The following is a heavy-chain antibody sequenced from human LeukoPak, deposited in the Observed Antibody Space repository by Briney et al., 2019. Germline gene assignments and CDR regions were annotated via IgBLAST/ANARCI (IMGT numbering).Heavy chain of an antibody. CDR2: IIPIFGTA. D-gene: IGHD3-9*01. J-gene: IGHJ5*02. Sequence: SVKVSCKASGGTFSSYAISWVRQAPGQGLEWMGGIIPIFGTANYAQKFQGRVTITADKSTSTAYMELSSLRSEDTAVYYCARGGPYYDILTGYLNWFDPWGQGTLVTVSS. V-gene: IGHV1-69*06. CDR3: ARGGPYYDILTGYLNWFDP. CDR1: GGTFSSYA.